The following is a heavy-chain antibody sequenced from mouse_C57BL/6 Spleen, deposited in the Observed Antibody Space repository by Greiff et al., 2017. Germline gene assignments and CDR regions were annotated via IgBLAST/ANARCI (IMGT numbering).Heavy chain of an antibody. V-gene: IGHV1-85*01. Sequence: VKLVESGPELVKPGASVKLSCKASGYTFTSYDINWVKQRPGQGLEWIGWIYPRDGSTKYNEKFKGKATLTVDTSSSTAYMELHSLTSEDSAVYFCARSGDYAVWGTGTTVTVSS. CDR1: GYTFTSYD. CDR3: ARSGDYAV. D-gene: IGHD2-4*01. J-gene: IGHJ1*03. CDR2: IYPRDGST.